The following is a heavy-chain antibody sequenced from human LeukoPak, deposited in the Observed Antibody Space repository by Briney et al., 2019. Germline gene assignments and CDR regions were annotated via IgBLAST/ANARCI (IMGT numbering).Heavy chain of an antibody. Sequence: SETLSLTCTVSGVSISSSSYYWGWIRQPPGKGLEWIGSIYYSGSTYYNPSLKSRVTISVDTSKNQFSLKLSSVTAADTAVYYCAIVDTTDAFDIWGQGTMVTVSS. CDR2: IYYSGST. CDR3: AIVDTTDAFDI. V-gene: IGHV4-39*01. J-gene: IGHJ3*02. CDR1: GVSISSSSYY. D-gene: IGHD1-26*01.